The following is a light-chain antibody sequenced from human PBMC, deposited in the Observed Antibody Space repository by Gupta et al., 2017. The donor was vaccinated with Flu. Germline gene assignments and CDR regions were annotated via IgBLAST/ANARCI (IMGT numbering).Light chain of an antibody. CDR3: QSYDDITYV. Sequence: NFKLTPPYSVSESPGKTVTISCPRSGDNIASQYVQWYQQRPGSSPTPLIYEDNQRPSGVPDRFSGSFDRSSNTASLTISGLKPEDEADYYCQSYDDITYVFGTGTKVTVL. CDR2: EDN. CDR1: GDNIASQY. V-gene: IGLV6-57*01. J-gene: IGLJ1*01.